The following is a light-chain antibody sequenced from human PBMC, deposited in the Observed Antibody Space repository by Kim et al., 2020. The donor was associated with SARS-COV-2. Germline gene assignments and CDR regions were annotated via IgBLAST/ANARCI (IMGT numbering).Light chain of an antibody. V-gene: IGLV2-14*03. CDR2: DVS. CDR1: SSDVGYYNY. J-gene: IGLJ3*02. CDR3: SSYTSSTTLV. Sequence: GQSITISCTVTSSDVGYYNYVSWYQQHPGKAPKLIIYDVSNRPSGVSNRFSGSKSGNTASLTISGLQAEDEADYYCSSYTSSTTLVFGGGTQLTVL.